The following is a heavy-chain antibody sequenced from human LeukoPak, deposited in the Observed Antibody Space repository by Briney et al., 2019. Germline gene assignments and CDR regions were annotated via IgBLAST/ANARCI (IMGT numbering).Heavy chain of an antibody. CDR1: GFTVSNNY. CDR2: LYSGGNT. CDR3: ARSAEKLRFDP. D-gene: IGHD4-23*01. J-gene: IGHJ5*02. V-gene: IGHV3-53*01. Sequence: PGGSLRLSCAASGFTVSNNYMSWVRQAPGKGLEWVSVLYSGGNTYYTDSVKGRFAISRDYSRNTVYLQMNSLRAEDTAVYYCARSAEKLRFDPWGQGTLVTVSS.